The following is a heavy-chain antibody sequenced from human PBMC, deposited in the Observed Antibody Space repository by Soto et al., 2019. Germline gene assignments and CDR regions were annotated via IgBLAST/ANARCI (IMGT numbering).Heavy chain of an antibody. CDR3: ARADCGGDCYTLSYYYYGMDV. CDR2: IYYSGST. Sequence: QVQLQESGPGLVKPSQTLSLTCTVSGGSISSGGYYWSWIRQHPGKGLEWIGYIYYSGSTSYNPSLKSRVTISVDKTKNQFSLKLSSVTAADTAVYYCARADCGGDCYTLSYYYYGMDVWGQGTTVTVSS. J-gene: IGHJ6*02. D-gene: IGHD2-21*02. V-gene: IGHV4-31*03. CDR1: GGSISSGGYY.